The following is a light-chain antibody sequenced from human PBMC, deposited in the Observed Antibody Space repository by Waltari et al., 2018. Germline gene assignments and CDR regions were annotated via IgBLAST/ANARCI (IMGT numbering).Light chain of an antibody. Sequence: SYELTQPPSVSVSPGQTASITCSGHALSTKYALWYPPKSGQAPVLVIFEDSKRPSGIPERISGSSSGTMATLTLSGAQLEDEGDYYCLSPDSSGTYVVFGGGTKLTVL. J-gene: IGLJ2*01. CDR3: LSPDSSGTYVV. V-gene: IGLV3-10*01. CDR2: EDS. CDR1: ALSTKY.